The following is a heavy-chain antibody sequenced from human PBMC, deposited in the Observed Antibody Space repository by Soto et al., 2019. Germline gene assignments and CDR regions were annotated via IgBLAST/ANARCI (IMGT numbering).Heavy chain of an antibody. J-gene: IGHJ4*02. CDR1: GGSISSYY. CDR2: IYYSGST. V-gene: IGHV4-59*01. Sequence: SETLSLTCTVSGGSISSYYWSWIRPPPGKGLEWIGYIYYSGSTNYNPSLKSRVTISVDTSKKQFSLKLSSVTAADTAVYYCARIPLYYYGSGSYPTPYYFDYWGQGTLVTVS. D-gene: IGHD3-10*01. CDR3: ARIPLYYYGSGSYPTPYYFDY.